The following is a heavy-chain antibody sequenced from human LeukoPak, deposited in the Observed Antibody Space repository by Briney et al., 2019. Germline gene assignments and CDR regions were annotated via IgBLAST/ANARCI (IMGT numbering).Heavy chain of an antibody. D-gene: IGHD6-13*01. J-gene: IGHJ1*01. V-gene: IGHV1-69*05. Sequence: SVKVPCKASGGTFSSYAISWVRQAPGQGLEWMGRIIPIFGTANYAQKFQGRVTITTDESTSTAYMELSSLRSEDTAVYYCARGSSSWYDPLLHHWGQGTLVTVSS. CDR2: IIPIFGTA. CDR3: ARGSSSWYDPLLHH. CDR1: GGTFSSYA.